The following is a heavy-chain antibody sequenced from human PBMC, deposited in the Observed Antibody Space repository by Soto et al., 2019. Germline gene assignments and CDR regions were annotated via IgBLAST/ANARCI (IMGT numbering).Heavy chain of an antibody. CDR2: INQDGSQQ. V-gene: IGHV3-7*01. CDR1: GFTFSSSW. CDR3: ARELIVGPPEYFQH. J-gene: IGHJ1*01. D-gene: IGHD1-26*01. Sequence: GGSLRLSCAVSGFTFSSSWMSWVRQTPGKGLEWVANINQDGSQQYYLDSVKGRFTISRDNAKNSLYLQMNSLRAEDTAVYYCARELIVGPPEYFQHWGQGTLVTVSS.